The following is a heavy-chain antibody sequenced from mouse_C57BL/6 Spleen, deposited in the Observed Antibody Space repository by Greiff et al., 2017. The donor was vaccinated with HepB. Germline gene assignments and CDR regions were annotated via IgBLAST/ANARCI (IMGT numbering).Heavy chain of an antibody. D-gene: IGHD2-1*01. V-gene: IGHV1-80*01. CDR3: ASGYGNYWNYAMDY. CDR1: GYAFSSYW. J-gene: IGHJ4*01. Sequence: VQLVESGAELVKPGASVKISCKASGYAFSSYWMNWVKQRPGKGLEWIGQIYPGDGDTNYNGKFKGKATLTADKSSSTAYMQLSSLTSEDSAVYFCASGYGNYWNYAMDYWGQGTSVTVSS. CDR2: IYPGDGDT.